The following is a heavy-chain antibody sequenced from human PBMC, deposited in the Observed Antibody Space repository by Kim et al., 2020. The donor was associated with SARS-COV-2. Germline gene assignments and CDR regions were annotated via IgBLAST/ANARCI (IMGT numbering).Heavy chain of an antibody. J-gene: IGHJ6*03. D-gene: IGHD2-15*01. V-gene: IGHV1-2*06. CDR3: ARDNAVLRVFYYYYYMDV. CDR1: GYTFTGYY. CDR2: INPNSGGT. Sequence: ASVKVSCKASGYTFTGYYMHWVRQAPGQGLEWMGRINPNSGGTNYAQKFQGRVTMTRDTSISTAYMELSRLRSDDTAVYYCARDNAVLRVFYYYYYMDVWGKGTTVTVSS.